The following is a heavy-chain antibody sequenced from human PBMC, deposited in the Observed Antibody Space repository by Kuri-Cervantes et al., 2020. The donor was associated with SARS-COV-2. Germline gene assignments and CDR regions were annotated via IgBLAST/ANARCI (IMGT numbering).Heavy chain of an antibody. CDR2: ISYDGSNK. CDR1: GFTFSSYG. V-gene: IGHV3-30*03. J-gene: IGHJ4*02. D-gene: IGHD6-19*01. Sequence: GESLKISCAASGFTFSSYGMHWVRQAPGKGLEWVAVISYDGSNKYYADSVKGRFTISRDNSKNTLYLQMNSLRAEDTAAYYCVRSGAVAGTFDYWGQGTLVTVSS. CDR3: VRSGAVAGTFDY.